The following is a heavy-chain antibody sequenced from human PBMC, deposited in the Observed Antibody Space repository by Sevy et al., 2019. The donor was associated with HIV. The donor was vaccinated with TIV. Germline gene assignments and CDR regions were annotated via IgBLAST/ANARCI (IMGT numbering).Heavy chain of an antibody. Sequence: GGSLRLSCEVSGFTFSNFWMTWVRQSPGKGLEWVAYINQDERHINLLDSVRGRFTISRDNAKNSLYLQMDSLRAEDTAIYYCARDPDWGALDRWGQGTLVTVSS. J-gene: IGHJ5*02. V-gene: IGHV3-7*01. CDR3: ARDPDWGALDR. CDR2: INQDERHI. D-gene: IGHD7-27*01. CDR1: GFTFSNFW.